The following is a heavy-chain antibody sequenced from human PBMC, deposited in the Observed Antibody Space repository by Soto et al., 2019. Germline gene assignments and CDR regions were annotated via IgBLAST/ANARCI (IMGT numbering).Heavy chain of an antibody. D-gene: IGHD1-1*01. Sequence: GSLRLSCAASGFTFSNYAMHWVRQAPGKGLEWVALTSYDGNNEYYTDSVKGRFTISRDNSKNTLFLQMNSPRPEDTAVYYCAKDKGVFNWATSYFDYWGKGALVTVS. V-gene: IGHV3-30*18. CDR1: GFTFSNYA. CDR3: AKDKGVFNWATSYFDY. J-gene: IGHJ4*02. CDR2: TSYDGNNE.